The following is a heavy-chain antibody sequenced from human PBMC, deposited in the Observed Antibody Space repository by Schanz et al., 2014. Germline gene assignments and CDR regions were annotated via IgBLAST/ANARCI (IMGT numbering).Heavy chain of an antibody. V-gene: IGHV1-8*02. CDR2: MNSKTGNT. J-gene: IGHJ4*02. D-gene: IGHD2-21*01. CDR3: ATGPHIVVAFDY. Sequence: QVQLVQSGAEVMKPGSSVKVSCKASGGTFSSYTINWVRQAPGQGLEWMGWMNSKTGNTGYAQRFQGRVTMTRNTSITTAYLELSSLRSGDTAVYYCATGPHIVVAFDYWGQGTLVTVSS. CDR1: GGTFSSYT.